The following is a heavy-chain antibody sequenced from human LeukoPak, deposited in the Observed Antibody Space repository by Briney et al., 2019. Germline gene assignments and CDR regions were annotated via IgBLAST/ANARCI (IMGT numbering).Heavy chain of an antibody. V-gene: IGHV3-11*01. CDR3: ARDRGKLRYLDL. D-gene: IGHD3-9*01. Sequence: PGGSLRLSCAASGFTFSDYYMSWIRQAPGKGLEWVSYIISSGSTIYYADTVKGRFTISRDKVKSSLYLQMNSLRAEDTAVYYCARDRGKLRYLDLWGQGTLLTVSS. CDR1: GFTFSDYY. CDR2: IISSGSTI. J-gene: IGHJ4*02.